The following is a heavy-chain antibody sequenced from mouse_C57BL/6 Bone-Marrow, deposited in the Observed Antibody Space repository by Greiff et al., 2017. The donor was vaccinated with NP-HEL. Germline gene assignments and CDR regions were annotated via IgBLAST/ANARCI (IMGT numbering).Heavy chain of an antibody. CDR3: ARDYDGGFAY. V-gene: IGHV5-4*01. Sequence: EVKVEESGGGLVKPGGSLKLSCAASGFTFSSYAMSWVRQTPEKRLEWVATISDGGSYTYYPDNVKGRFTISRDNAKNNLYLQMSHLKSEDTAMYYCARDYDGGFAYWGQGTLVTVSA. J-gene: IGHJ3*01. D-gene: IGHD2-12*01. CDR2: ISDGGSYT. CDR1: GFTFSSYA.